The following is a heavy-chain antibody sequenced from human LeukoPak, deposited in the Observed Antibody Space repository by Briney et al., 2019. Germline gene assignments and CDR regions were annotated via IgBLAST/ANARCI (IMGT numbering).Heavy chain of an antibody. CDR2: INQDGSEK. D-gene: IGHD3-22*01. CDR3: ASAPFSMMNAFDI. V-gene: IGHV3-7*01. J-gene: IGHJ3*02. Sequence: ASINQDGSEKHYVDSVKGRFTISRDNAKNSLYVQMNSLRAEDTAVYYCASAPFSMMNAFDIWGQGTMVTVSS.